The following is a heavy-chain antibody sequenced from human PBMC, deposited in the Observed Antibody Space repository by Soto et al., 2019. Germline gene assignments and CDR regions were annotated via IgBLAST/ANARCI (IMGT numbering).Heavy chain of an antibody. V-gene: IGHV3-23*01. J-gene: IGHJ3*02. CDR3: ETPDLVASGDT. CDR2: ISGSGATT. D-gene: IGHD2-8*02. Sequence: GGSLRLSCAASGFTFSSYAMTWVRQAPGKGLEWVSGISGSGATTSYADSVKGRFTVSRDNSKNTLYLQMNSLRVEDTAVYYCETPDLVASGDTWGQGTMVTV. CDR1: GFTFSSYA.